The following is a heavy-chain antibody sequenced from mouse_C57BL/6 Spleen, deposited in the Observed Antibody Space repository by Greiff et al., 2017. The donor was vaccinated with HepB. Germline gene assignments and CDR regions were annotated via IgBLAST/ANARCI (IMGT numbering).Heavy chain of an antibody. CDR2: IDPSDSYT. Sequence: VKLQQPGAELVMPGASVKLSCKASGYTFTSYWMHWVKQRPGQGLEWIGEIDPSDSYTNYNQKFKGKSTLTVDKSSSTAYMQLSSLTSEDSAVYYCARKGGTPFAYWGQGTLVTVSA. V-gene: IGHV1-69*01. J-gene: IGHJ3*01. D-gene: IGHD1-1*01. CDR3: ARKGGTPFAY. CDR1: GYTFTSYW.